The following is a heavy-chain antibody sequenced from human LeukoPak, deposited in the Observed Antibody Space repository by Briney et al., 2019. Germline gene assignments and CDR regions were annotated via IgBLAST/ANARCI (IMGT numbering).Heavy chain of an antibody. D-gene: IGHD1-26*01. CDR3: ARGGTYSGSYYGGVGY. CDR2: INPNSGGT. CDR1: GYTFTGYY. J-gene: IGHJ4*02. V-gene: IGHV1-2*06. Sequence: ASVKVSCKASGYTFTGYYMHWVRQAPGQGLEWMGRINPNSGGTNYAQEFQGRVTMTRDTSISTAYMELSRLRSDDTAVYYCARGGTYSGSYYGGVGYWGQGTLVTVSS.